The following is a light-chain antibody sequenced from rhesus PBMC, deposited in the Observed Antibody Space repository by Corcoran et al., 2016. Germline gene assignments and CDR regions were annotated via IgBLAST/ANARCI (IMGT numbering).Light chain of an antibody. J-gene: IGKJ3*01. Sequence: DIQMTQSPSSLSASVGDRITITCRASQDISTFLSWYQQRPGKPPKRLIYTAAILQSGVPSRFSGSGSGTDFTLTINSLQPEDSTTYYCLQTNTTPFTFGPGTKLDIK. CDR2: TAA. V-gene: IGKV1-36*02. CDR3: LQTNTTPFT. CDR1: QDISTF.